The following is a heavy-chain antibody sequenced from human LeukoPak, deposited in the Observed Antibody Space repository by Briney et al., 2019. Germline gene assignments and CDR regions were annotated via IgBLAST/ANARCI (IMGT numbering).Heavy chain of an antibody. CDR1: GGSISSSSYY. D-gene: IGHD3-22*01. J-gene: IGHJ4*02. CDR2: IYYSGST. CDR3: ARRNSYDGGRDY. Sequence: SETLSLTCTVSGGSISSSSYYWGWIRQPPGKGLEWIGSIYYSGSTYYNPSLKSRVTISVDTSKNQFSLKLSSVTAVDTAVYYCARRNSYDGGRDYWGQGTLVTVSS. V-gene: IGHV4-39*01.